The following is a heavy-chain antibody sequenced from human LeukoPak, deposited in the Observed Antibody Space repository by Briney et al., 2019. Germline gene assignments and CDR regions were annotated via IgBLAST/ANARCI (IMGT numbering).Heavy chain of an antibody. V-gene: IGHV5-10-1*01. CDR2: IDPSDSYT. J-gene: IGHJ6*02. CDR1: GYSFTSYW. CDR3: ARHYSHYYDSSGYYYYCMDV. D-gene: IGHD3-22*01. Sequence: PGGSLRLLRKGSGYSFTSYWISGVRQMPGKGLEWMGRIDPSDSYTNYSPSFQDHVTISADKSISTAYLQLSSLKSSCSLMYYCARHYSHYYDSSGYYYYCMDVWGQGTTVTVSS.